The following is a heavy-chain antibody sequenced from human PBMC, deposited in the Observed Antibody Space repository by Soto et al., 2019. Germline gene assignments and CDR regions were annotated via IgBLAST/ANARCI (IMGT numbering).Heavy chain of an antibody. D-gene: IGHD4-17*01. J-gene: IGHJ4*02. V-gene: IGHV3-21*01. Sequence: PGGSLRLSCVASGFTFSDYTMNWVRQASGKGLEWVSSLSSSSSYVYYADSVRGRFTISRDNAKNSLYLQMNSLRAEDTAVYYCERDRRLYGDYDDFDYWGQGTLVTVSS. CDR3: ERDRRLYGDYDDFDY. CDR1: GFTFSDYT. CDR2: LSSSSSYV.